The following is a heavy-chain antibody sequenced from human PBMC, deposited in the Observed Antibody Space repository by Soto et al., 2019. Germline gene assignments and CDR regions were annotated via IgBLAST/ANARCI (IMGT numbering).Heavy chain of an antibody. V-gene: IGHV4-59*01. CDR2: IYYSGST. J-gene: IGHJ5*02. CDR3: ARGGGYKRYNCFDP. D-gene: IGHD5-12*01. Sequence: SETLSLTCTVSGGSISSYYWSWIRQPPGKGLEWIGYIYYSGSTNYNPSLKSRVTISVDTSKNQFSLKLSSVTAADTAVYYCARGGGYKRYNCFDPWGQGTLVTVSS. CDR1: GGSISSYY.